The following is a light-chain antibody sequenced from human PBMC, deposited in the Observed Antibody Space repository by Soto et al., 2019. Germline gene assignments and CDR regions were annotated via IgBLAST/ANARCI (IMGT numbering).Light chain of an antibody. CDR3: SLYAGNNNFYV. CDR2: EVS. J-gene: IGLJ1*01. Sequence: QSALTQPPSASGSPGQSVTISCSGTSSDIGGYDYVSWYQQHPGKAPKLMLYEVSKRPSGVPDRFSGSKSGNTASLAVCGLQAEDEADYYCSLYAGNNNFYVFGTGTKVTVL. CDR1: SSDIGGYDY. V-gene: IGLV2-8*01.